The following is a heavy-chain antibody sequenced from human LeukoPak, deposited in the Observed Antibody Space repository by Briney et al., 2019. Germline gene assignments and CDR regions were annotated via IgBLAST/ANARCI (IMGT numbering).Heavy chain of an antibody. CDR3: AKGDGSGSYYKPYYYYYGMDV. CDR1: GFTFSSYG. V-gene: IGHV3-30*18. D-gene: IGHD3-10*01. J-gene: IGHJ6*02. Sequence: PGGSLRLSCAASGFTFSSYGMHWVRQAPGKGLEGVAVISYDGSNKYYADSVKGRFTIFRDNSKNTLYLQMNSLRAEDTAVYYCAKGDGSGSYYKPYYYYYGMDVWGQGTTVTVSS. CDR2: ISYDGSNK.